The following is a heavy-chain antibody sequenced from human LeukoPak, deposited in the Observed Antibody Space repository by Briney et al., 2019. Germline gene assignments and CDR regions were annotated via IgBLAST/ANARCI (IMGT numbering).Heavy chain of an antibody. CDR1: GYTFTGYY. V-gene: IGHV1-2*02. D-gene: IGHD5-24*01. J-gene: IGHJ4*02. CDR2: INPNSGGT. CDR3: ARGRRDGMAMDY. Sequence: GASVKVSCKASGYTFTGYYIHWVRQAPGQGLEWMGWINPNSGGTKYAQKFQGRVTMTRDTSISTAHMELSRLRSDDTAVYYCARGRRDGMAMDYWGQGTLVTVSS.